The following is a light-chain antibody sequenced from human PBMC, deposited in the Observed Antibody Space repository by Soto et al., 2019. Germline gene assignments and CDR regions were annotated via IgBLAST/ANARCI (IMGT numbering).Light chain of an antibody. CDR1: NNDVGRYSY. CDR2: EVR. J-gene: IGLJ1*01. CDR3: ASYTTDTTRL. Sequence: QSAPTQPASVSGTPGQSITITCTGSNNDVGRYSYVSWYQQYPGKTPKLIIYEVRLRPSGISDRFSGSKSGITASLTISGLQPEDEADYYCASYTTDTTRLFGTGTKLTVL. V-gene: IGLV2-14*01.